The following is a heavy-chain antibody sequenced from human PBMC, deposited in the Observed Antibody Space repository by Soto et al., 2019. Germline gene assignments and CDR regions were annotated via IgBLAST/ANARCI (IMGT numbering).Heavy chain of an antibody. D-gene: IGHD2-15*01. Sequence: EVQPLESGGGLVQPGGSLRLSCAASGFTFSTYAITWVRQAPGKGLEWVSSISGGGGSTDYADSVKGRFTISSDKSRNTLYLQMNSLRVEDTAVYYCAKDDTVFVSPAPNTPHYGMDVWGQGTAVTVSS. J-gene: IGHJ6*02. CDR2: ISGGGGST. CDR1: GFTFSTYA. CDR3: AKDDTVFVSPAPNTPHYGMDV. V-gene: IGHV3-23*01.